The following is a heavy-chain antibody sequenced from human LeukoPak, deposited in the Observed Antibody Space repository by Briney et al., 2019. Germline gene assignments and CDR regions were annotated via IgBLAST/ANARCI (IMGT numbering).Heavy chain of an antibody. D-gene: IGHD7-27*01. Sequence: GGSLRLSCVASGFNFDQYAMFWVRQAPGKGLEWVTGITWNSGTIAYADSVKGRFTISRDNAKSSLYLQMNSLRTEDTALYYCVSSVGSDWGHFDFRGQGTLVSVSS. V-gene: IGHV3-9*01. CDR3: VSSVGSDWGHFDF. CDR2: ITWNSGTI. J-gene: IGHJ4*02. CDR1: GFNFDQYA.